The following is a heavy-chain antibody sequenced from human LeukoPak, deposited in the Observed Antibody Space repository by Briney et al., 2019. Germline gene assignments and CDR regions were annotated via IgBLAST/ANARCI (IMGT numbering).Heavy chain of an antibody. D-gene: IGHD6-19*01. V-gene: IGHV4-38-2*02. CDR2: IYHSGST. Sequence: SETLSLTCTVSGYSISSGYYWGWIRQPPGKGLEWIGSIYHSGSTYYNPSLKSRVTISVDTSKNQFSLKLSSVTAADTAVYYCARDIAVAVWREAFQHWGQGTLVTVSS. CDR1: GYSISSGYY. CDR3: ARDIAVAVWREAFQH. J-gene: IGHJ1*01.